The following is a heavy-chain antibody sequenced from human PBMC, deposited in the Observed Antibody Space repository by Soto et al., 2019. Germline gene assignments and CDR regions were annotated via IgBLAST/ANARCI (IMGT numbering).Heavy chain of an antibody. D-gene: IGHD3-3*01. Sequence: QITLKESGPTVVKPTETLTLTCTFSGFSLTTSGVGVGWVRQSPGKAPEWLALIYWDDDKRYSPSLNSRLIITKDASKNQVVLTMANVDPADTATYYCAHRVRRTVFGLVTTTAIYFDFWGPGTPVVVSS. V-gene: IGHV2-5*02. CDR1: GFSLTTSGVG. CDR2: IYWDDDK. CDR3: AHRVRRTVFGLVTTTAIYFDF. J-gene: IGHJ4*02.